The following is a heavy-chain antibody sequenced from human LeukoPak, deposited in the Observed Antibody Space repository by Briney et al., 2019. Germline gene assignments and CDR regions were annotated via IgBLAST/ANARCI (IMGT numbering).Heavy chain of an antibody. V-gene: IGHV4-34*01. J-gene: IGHJ4*02. Sequence: GSLRLSCAASGFTFSRRGMDWIRQPPGKGLEWIGEINHSGSTNYNPSLKSRVTISVDTSKNQFSLKLSSVTAADTAVYYCARGRVVRYSSGWDYWGQGTLVTVSS. CDR3: ARGRVVRYSSGWDY. CDR1: GFTFSRRG. CDR2: INHSGST. D-gene: IGHD6-19*01.